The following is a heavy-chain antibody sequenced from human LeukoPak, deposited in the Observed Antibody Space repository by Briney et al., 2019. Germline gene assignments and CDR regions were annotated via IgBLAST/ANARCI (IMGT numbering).Heavy chain of an antibody. Sequence: GGSLRLSCAASGFTFSNAWMSWVRQAPGKGLEWVGRIKSKTDGGTTDYAAPVKGRFTISRDDSKNTLYLQMNSLKTEDTAVYYCTTELLFRIAAADEPDAEYFQHWGQGTLVTVSS. CDR2: IKSKTDGGTT. D-gene: IGHD6-13*01. J-gene: IGHJ1*01. CDR3: TTELLFRIAAADEPDAEYFQH. V-gene: IGHV3-15*01. CDR1: GFTFSNAW.